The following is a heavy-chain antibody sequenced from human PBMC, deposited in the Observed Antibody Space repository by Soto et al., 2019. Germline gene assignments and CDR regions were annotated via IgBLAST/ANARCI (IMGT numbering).Heavy chain of an antibody. V-gene: IGHV3-30*03. Sequence: GGSLRLSCAASGFTFSSYGMHWVRQAPGKGLEWVAVISYDGSNKYYADSVKGRFTISRDNSKNTLYLQMNSLRAEDTAVYYCARDRVSGYSSSCYPDAEYFQHWGQGTLVTVSS. D-gene: IGHD6-13*01. CDR1: GFTFSSYG. CDR3: ARDRVSGYSSSCYPDAEYFQH. J-gene: IGHJ1*01. CDR2: ISYDGSNK.